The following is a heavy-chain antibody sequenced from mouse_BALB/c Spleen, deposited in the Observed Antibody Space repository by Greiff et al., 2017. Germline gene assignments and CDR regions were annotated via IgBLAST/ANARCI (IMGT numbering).Heavy chain of an antibody. CDR3: ARGGTVVGVDY. CDR1: GYTFTSYT. V-gene: IGHV1-4*02. J-gene: IGHJ2*01. D-gene: IGHD1-1*01. CDR2: INPSSGYT. Sequence: QVQLQQSAAELARPGASVKMSCKASGYTFTSYTMHWVKQRPGQGLEWIGYINPSSGYTEYNQKFKDKTTLTADKSSSTAYMQLSSLTSEDSAVYYCARGGTVVGVDYWGQGTTLTVSS.